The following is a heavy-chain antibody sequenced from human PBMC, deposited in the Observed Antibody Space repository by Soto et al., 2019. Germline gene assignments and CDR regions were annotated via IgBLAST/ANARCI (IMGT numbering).Heavy chain of an antibody. D-gene: IGHD2-15*01. J-gene: IGHJ4*02. CDR2: MNPNSGNT. Sequence: ASVKVSCKASGYPFTSYDINWVRQATGQGLEWMGWMNPNSGNTGYAQKFQGRVTMTRNTSISTAYMELSSLRSEDTAVYYCARDSIYCSGGSCYRDFDYWGQGTLLTVSS. CDR1: GYPFTSYD. CDR3: ARDSIYCSGGSCYRDFDY. V-gene: IGHV1-8*01.